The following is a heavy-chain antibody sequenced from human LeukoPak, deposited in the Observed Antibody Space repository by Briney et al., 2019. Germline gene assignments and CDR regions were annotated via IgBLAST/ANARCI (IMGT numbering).Heavy chain of an antibody. D-gene: IGHD3-22*01. V-gene: IGHV3-23*01. CDR2: ISGSGGST. Sequence: GGSLRLSCAASGFTFSSYAMSWVRQAPGKGPEWVSAISGSGGSTYYADSVKGRFTISRDNSKNTLYLQMNSLRAEDTAVYYCAKDAHFYDSSGYYDYWGQGTLVTVSS. J-gene: IGHJ4*02. CDR3: AKDAHFYDSSGYYDY. CDR1: GFTFSSYA.